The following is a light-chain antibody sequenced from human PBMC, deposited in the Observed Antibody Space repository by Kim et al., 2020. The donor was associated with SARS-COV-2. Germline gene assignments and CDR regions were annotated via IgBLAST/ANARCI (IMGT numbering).Light chain of an antibody. CDR2: GEN. CDR3: NCRDTTGNHLHWV. CDR1: SLRSFY. J-gene: IGLJ3*02. V-gene: IGLV3-19*01. Sequence: GQTVRITCQGDSLRSFYASWYQQKPGQAPILVVYGENSRPSGIPDRFSGSSSGNTSSLIVTGAQAEDEADYYCNCRDTTGNHLHWVFGGGTKLTVL.